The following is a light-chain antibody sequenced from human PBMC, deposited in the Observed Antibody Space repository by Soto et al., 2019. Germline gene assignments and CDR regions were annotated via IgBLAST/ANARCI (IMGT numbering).Light chain of an antibody. CDR3: CSYAGSSTLVV. J-gene: IGLJ2*01. V-gene: IGLV2-23*03. CDR2: EGS. Sequence: QSVLTQPASVSGSPGQSITISCTGTSSDVGSYNLVSWYQQHPGKAPKLMIYEGSKRPSGVSNRFSGSKSGNTDSLTISGLQAEDKADYYRCSYAGSSTLVVFGGRTQLTVL. CDR1: SSDVGSYNL.